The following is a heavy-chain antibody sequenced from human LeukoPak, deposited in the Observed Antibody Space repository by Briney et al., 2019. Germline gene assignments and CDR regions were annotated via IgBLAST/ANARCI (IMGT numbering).Heavy chain of an antibody. CDR1: GFTVSSNY. CDR2: IYSGGST. D-gene: IGHD6-19*01. J-gene: IGHJ4*02. V-gene: IGHV3-53*04. CDR3: AKASGSSGWYDYFDY. Sequence: HPGGSLRLSCAASGFTVSSNYMSWVRQAPGKGLEWVSVIYSGGSTYYADSVKGRFTISRHNSKNTLYLQMNSLRAEDTAVYYCAKASGSSGWYDYFDYWGQGTLVTVSS.